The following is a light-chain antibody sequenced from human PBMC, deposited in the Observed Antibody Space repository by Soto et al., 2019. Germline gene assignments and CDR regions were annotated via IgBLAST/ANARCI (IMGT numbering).Light chain of an antibody. CDR2: GAS. J-gene: IGKJ5*01. CDR1: QSVSSN. CDR3: QQRSNWIT. V-gene: IGKV3-11*01. Sequence: EIVMTQSPATLSVSPGERATLSCRASQSVSSNLAWYQQKPGQAPRLLIYGASTRATGIPARFSGSGSGTDFTLTISNLEPEDFAVYYCQQRSNWITFGQGTRLEI.